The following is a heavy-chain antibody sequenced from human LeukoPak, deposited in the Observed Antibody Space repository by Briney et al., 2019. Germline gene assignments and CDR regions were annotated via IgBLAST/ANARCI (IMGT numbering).Heavy chain of an antibody. CDR3: ARRGYYDSSGYTTYDY. D-gene: IGHD3-22*01. CDR1: GYTFTGYY. CDR2: INPNSGGT. V-gene: IGHV1-2*02. J-gene: IGHJ4*02. Sequence: ASVKVSCKASGYTFTGYYMHWVRQAPGQGLELMGWINPNSGGTNYAQKFQGRVTMTRDTSISTAYMELSRLRSDDTAVYYCARRGYYDSSGYTTYDYWGQGTLVTVSS.